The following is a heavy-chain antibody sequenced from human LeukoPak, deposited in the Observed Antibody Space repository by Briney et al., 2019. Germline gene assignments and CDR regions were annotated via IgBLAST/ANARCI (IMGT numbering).Heavy chain of an antibody. D-gene: IGHD2-15*01. CDR2: MYSGGST. CDR3: ARGIVVAPMWDYFDY. J-gene: IGHJ4*02. V-gene: IGHV3-53*01. CDR1: GLSVSNNY. Sequence: PGGSLILSCVASGLSVSNNYMSWVRQAPGKGPEWVSVMYSGGSTFYADSVKGRFGFSRDNSKNTLYLQMDSLRAEDTAVYYCARGIVVAPMWDYFDYWGQGTQVTVSS.